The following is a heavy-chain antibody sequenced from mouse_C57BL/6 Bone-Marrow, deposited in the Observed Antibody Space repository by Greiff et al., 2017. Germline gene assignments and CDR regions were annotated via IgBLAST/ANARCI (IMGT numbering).Heavy chain of an antibody. J-gene: IGHJ2*01. V-gene: IGHV1-82*01. CDR3: ARGGGDY. Sequence: VQLQQSGPELVKPGASVKISCKASGYAFSSSWMNWVKQRPGKGLEWIGRIYPGDGDTNYNGKFKGKATLTADKSSSTAYMQRSSLTSEDSAVYFCARGGGDYWGQGTTLTVSS. CDR2: IYPGDGDT. CDR1: GYAFSSSW.